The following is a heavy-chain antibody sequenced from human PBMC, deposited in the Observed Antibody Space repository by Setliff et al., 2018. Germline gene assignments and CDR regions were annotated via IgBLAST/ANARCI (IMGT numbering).Heavy chain of an antibody. J-gene: IGHJ3*01. Sequence: GGSLRLSCAASGFTFSSYAMHWVRQAPGKGLEWVAVITYDGSNKFYADSVRGRFTISRDISKNTLYVQMNSLRPEDTAVYYCTTDPSPTFGGVIGAAFDFWGQGTMVTVSS. CDR1: GFTFSSYA. CDR3: TTDPSPTFGGVIGAAFDF. CDR2: ITYDGSNK. V-gene: IGHV3-30*01. D-gene: IGHD3-16*01.